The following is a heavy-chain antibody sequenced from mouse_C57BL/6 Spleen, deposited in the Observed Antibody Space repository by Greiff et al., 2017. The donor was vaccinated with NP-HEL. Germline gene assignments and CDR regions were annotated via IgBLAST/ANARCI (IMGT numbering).Heavy chain of an antibody. D-gene: IGHD3-1*01. V-gene: IGHV1-81*01. CDR2: IYSRSGNT. CDR1: GYTFTSYG. CDR3: ARSGDPYYFDG. Sequence: QVQLQQSGAELARPGASVKLSCKASGYTFTSYGISWVKQRTGQGLEWIGEIYSRSGNTYYNEKFKGQSTLTADKSSSTAYMELRSLTSEDSAVYFCARSGDPYYFDGWGQGTTLTVSS. J-gene: IGHJ2*01.